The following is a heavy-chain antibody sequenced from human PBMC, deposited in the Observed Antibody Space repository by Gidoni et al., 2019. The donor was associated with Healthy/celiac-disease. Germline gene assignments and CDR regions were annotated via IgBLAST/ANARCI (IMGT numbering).Heavy chain of an antibody. D-gene: IGHD3-10*01. V-gene: IGHV3-66*01. CDR2: SYSGGST. J-gene: IGHJ5*02. CDR1: GFTVSSNY. Sequence: EVQLVESGGGLVQPGGSLSLSCAASGFTVSSNYMSWVRQAPGKGLEWVSVSYSGGSTYYADSVKGRFTISRDNSKNTLYLQMNSLRAEDTAVYYCARMVLLWFGAFDPWGQGTLVTVSS. CDR3: ARMVLLWFGAFDP.